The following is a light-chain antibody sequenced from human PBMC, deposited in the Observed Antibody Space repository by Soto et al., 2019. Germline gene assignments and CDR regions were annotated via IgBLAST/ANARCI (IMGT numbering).Light chain of an antibody. V-gene: IGLV2-14*01. CDR2: EVR. Sequence: QSALTQPASVSGSPGQSITISCIATSSDVGAYNYVSWYQQHPGKAPKVLIYEVRNQPSGVSNRFSGSKTGNTASLTISGLHTEDEADYYCCSYTTRGTLVFGGGTKVTVL. CDR3: CSYTTRGTLV. CDR1: SSDVGAYNY. J-gene: IGLJ2*01.